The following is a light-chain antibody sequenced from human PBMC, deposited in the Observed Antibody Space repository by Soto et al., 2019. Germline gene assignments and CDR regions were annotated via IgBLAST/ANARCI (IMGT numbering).Light chain of an antibody. CDR2: ATS. CDR1: QGISSW. CDR3: QHTGV. Sequence: DIQMPQSPSSVSASVGDRVNMTCRASQGISSWLAWYQQKPGEAPKLLIFATSSLQSGVPSRFSGSGSGTDFTLTISRLQAEDFATYYCQHTGVFGPGTKVDIK. V-gene: IGKV1-12*01. J-gene: IGKJ3*01.